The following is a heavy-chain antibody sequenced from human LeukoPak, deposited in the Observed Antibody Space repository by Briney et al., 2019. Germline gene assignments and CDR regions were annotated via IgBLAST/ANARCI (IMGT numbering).Heavy chain of an antibody. CDR2: IYNSGST. D-gene: IGHD1-26*01. Sequence: SETLSLTCTVSGGXVSSSTYYWNWIRQPPGKGLEWIGYIYNSGSTNYNPSFKSRLTISVDTSRNQFSLKVNSVTAADTAVYYCARGQVGATQLFDYWGQGTRVTVSS. CDR3: ARGQVGATQLFDY. J-gene: IGHJ4*02. V-gene: IGHV4-61*01. CDR1: GGXVSSSTYY.